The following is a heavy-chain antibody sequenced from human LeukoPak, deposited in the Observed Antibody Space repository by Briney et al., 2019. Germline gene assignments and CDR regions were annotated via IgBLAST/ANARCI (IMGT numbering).Heavy chain of an antibody. J-gene: IGHJ4*02. CDR2: ISSSSSYI. V-gene: IGHV3-21*01. CDR1: GFTFSSYE. D-gene: IGHD3-10*01. Sequence: PGGSLRLSCAASGFTFSSYEMNWVRQAPGKGLEWVSSISSSSSYIYYADSVKGRFTISRDNAKNSLYLQMNSLRAEDTAVYYCAREAVRGKYFDYWGQGTLVTVSS. CDR3: AREAVRGKYFDY.